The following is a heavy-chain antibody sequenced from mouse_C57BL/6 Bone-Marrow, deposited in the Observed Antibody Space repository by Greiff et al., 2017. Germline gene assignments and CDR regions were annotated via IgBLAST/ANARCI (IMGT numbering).Heavy chain of an antibody. CDR1: GYTFTSYW. J-gene: IGHJ1*03. CDR3: ALYDGYSYWYFDV. V-gene: IGHV1-50*01. Sequence: QVQLQQPGAELVKPGASVKLSCKASGYTFTSYWMQWVKQRPGQGLAWIGEIDPSDSYTNYNQKFKGKATLTVDTSSSTAYMQLSSLTSEDSAVYYCALYDGYSYWYFDVWGTGTTVTVSS. CDR2: IDPSDSYT. D-gene: IGHD2-3*01.